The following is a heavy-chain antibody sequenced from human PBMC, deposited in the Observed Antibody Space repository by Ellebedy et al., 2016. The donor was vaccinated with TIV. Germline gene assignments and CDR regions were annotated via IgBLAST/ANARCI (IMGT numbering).Heavy chain of an antibody. CDR1: GGSFSGYY. CDR2: IKHSGST. CDR3: ARARYGDYVGRTRIFDY. Sequence: SETLSLTCAVYGGSFSGYYWSWIRQPPGKGLKWIGEIKHSGSTNYNPSLKSRVTISVDTSKNQFSLKLSSVTAADTAVYYCARARYGDYVGRTRIFDYWGQGTLVTVSS. D-gene: IGHD4-17*01. V-gene: IGHV4-34*01. J-gene: IGHJ4*02.